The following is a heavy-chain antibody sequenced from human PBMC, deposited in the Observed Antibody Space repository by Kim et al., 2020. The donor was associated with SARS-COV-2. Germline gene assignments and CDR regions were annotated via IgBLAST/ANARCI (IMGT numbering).Heavy chain of an antibody. V-gene: IGHV3-9*01. J-gene: IGHJ4*02. CDR3: AKVVYSSDFGMDY. Sequence: YADSVKGRFTVSRDNAKNSLYLEMNSLRVEDTALYYCAKVVYSSDFGMDYWGQGTLVTVSS. D-gene: IGHD3-22*01.